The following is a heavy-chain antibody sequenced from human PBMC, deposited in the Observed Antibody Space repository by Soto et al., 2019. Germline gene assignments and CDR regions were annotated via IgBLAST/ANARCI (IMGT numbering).Heavy chain of an antibody. J-gene: IGHJ6*04. Sequence: RGESLKISCRGSGYSFTSYWIGWVRQMPEKSLEWIGIIYPGDSDTRYSPSFQGQVTISADKSISTAYLQWSSLKASDTAMYYCARQKLAFAATVWGKGTTVTVSS. CDR1: GYSFTSYW. CDR3: ARQKLAFAATV. CDR2: IYPGDSDT. D-gene: IGHD3-3*02. V-gene: IGHV5-51*01.